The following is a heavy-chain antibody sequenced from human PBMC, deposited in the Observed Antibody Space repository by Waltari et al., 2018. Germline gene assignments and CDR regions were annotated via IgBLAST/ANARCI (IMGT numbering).Heavy chain of an antibody. V-gene: IGHV3-23*01. J-gene: IGHJ4*02. CDR1: GFAFSNYA. Sequence: EVQLLESGGILVQPGGSLRLSCAASGFAFSNYAMTGVRQAPGKGLEWVSSISFVGGNTYYADSLKGRFTISRDNSKNTLYLQMNSLTVADTAVYYCAKEITAADAPYFFDYWGRGTLVTVSS. CDR3: AKEITAADAPYFFDY. CDR2: ISFVGGNT. D-gene: IGHD6-13*01.